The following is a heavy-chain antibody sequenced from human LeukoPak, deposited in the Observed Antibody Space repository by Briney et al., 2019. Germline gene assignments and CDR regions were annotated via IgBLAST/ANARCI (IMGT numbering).Heavy chain of an antibody. V-gene: IGHV4-31*03. D-gene: IGHD1-14*01. CDR1: GGSISSGAYY. CDR3: ASSETVMRT. J-gene: IGHJ5*02. CDR2: IHYSGST. Sequence: SETLSLTCTVSGGSISSGAYYWSWIRQHPGKGLEWIGYIHYSGSTYYNLSLKSRVTISVDTSKKQFYLKVNSVTATDTAVYYCASSETVMRTWGQGTLVTVSS.